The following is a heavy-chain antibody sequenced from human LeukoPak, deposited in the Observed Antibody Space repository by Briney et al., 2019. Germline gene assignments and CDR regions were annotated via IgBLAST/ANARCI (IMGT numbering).Heavy chain of an antibody. V-gene: IGHV3-33*01. Sequence: GGSLILSCVTSGFTFSTYGMHWVRQAPGKGLEWVAVIWYDGTNKYYADSVKGRFTISRDNSKNTLYLQMNSLRVEDTAVYYCARDQKESLFGVVATPDSWGQGTLVTVSS. J-gene: IGHJ4*02. D-gene: IGHD3-3*01. CDR2: IWYDGTNK. CDR3: ARDQKESLFGVVATPDS. CDR1: GFTFSTYG.